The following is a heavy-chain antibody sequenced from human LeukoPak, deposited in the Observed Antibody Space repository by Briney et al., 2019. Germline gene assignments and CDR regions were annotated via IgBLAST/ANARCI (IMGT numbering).Heavy chain of an antibody. J-gene: IGHJ1*01. D-gene: IGHD4/OR15-4a*01. V-gene: IGHV3-23*01. Sequence: GGSLRLSCTASGFTFGDYAMSWVRQAPGKGLEWVSVISGSGGSTYYADSVKGRFTISRDNSKNTLYLQMNSLRAEDTAKYYCAKENYGDATGGRFQHWGQGTLVSVSS. CDR2: ISGSGGST. CDR3: AKENYGDATGGRFQH. CDR1: GFTFGDYA.